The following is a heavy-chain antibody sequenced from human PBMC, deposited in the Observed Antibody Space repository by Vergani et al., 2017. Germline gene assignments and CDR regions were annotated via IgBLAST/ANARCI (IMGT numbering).Heavy chain of an antibody. V-gene: IGHV4-34*01. CDR1: GGSFSGYY. D-gene: IGHD6-19*01. J-gene: IGHJ4*02. CDR3: ARGKQGQVRRLGQDY. CDR2: INHSGST. Sequence: QVQLQQWGAGLLKPSETLSLTCAVYGGSFSGYYWSWIRQPPGKGLEWIGEINHSGSTNYNPSLKSGVTISVDTSKNQFSLKLSTVTAADTAVYYCARGKQGQVRRLGQDYWGQGTLVTVSS.